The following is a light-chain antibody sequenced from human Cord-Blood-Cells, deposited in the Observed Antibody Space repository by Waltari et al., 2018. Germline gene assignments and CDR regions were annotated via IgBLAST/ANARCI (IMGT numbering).Light chain of an antibody. CDR1: RLRSYY. CDR3: NSRDSSGNHVL. J-gene: IGLJ2*01. Sequence: SSELTQDPAVSVALGQTVRITRQGDRLRSYYASWYQQKPGQAPVLFIYGKNNRPSGIPDRFSGSSSGNTASLTITRAQAEDEADYYCNSRDSSGNHVLFGGGTKLTVL. CDR2: GKN. V-gene: IGLV3-19*01.